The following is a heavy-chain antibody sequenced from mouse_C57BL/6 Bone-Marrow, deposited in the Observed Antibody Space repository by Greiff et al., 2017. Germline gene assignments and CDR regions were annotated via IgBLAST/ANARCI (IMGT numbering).Heavy chain of an antibody. V-gene: IGHV1-55*01. Sequence: QVQLQQPGAELVKPGASVKMSCKASGYTFTSYWITWVKPRHGQGLEWIGDIYPGSGSTKYNEKVKSKATLSVDTSSSSAYMQLSSLTSEDAAVYYCARGDYNAYWGQGTLVTVSA. J-gene: IGHJ3*01. D-gene: IGHD2-12*01. CDR2: IYPGSGST. CDR3: ARGDYNAY. CDR1: GYTFTSYW.